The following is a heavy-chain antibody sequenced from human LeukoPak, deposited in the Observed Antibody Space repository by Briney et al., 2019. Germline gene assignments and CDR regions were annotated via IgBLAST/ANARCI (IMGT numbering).Heavy chain of an antibody. J-gene: IGHJ3*02. V-gene: IGHV3-53*01. Sequence: GGSLRLSCAASGFTVSSNYMSWVRQAPGKGLEWVSVIYSGGSTYYADSVKGRFTISRDNSKNTLYLQMNSLRAEDTAVYYCARLNRGSYYGGAFDIWGQGTMVTVSS. CDR2: IYSGGST. CDR3: ARLNRGSYYGGAFDI. D-gene: IGHD1-26*01. CDR1: GFTVSSNY.